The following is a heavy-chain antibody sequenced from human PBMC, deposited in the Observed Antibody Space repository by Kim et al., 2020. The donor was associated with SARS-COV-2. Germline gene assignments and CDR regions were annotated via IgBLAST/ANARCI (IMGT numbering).Heavy chain of an antibody. CDR2: IDPNSGGT. Sequence: ASVKVSCKASGYSFSDYHIHWVRQAPGQGLEWMGWIDPNSGGTYYAQKFQGRVTMSRDTSISTAYMEWSSLTSDDTAVYYCTGYYDFWRWIDPWGQGTLVTV. D-gene: IGHD3-3*01. CDR1: GYSFSDYH. CDR3: TGYYDFWRWIDP. V-gene: IGHV1-2*02. J-gene: IGHJ5*02.